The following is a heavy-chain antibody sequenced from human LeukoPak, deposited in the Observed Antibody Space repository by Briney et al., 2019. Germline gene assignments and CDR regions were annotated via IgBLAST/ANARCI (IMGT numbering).Heavy chain of an antibody. V-gene: IGHV4-38-2*01. CDR2: IYHSGST. J-gene: IGHJ4*02. D-gene: IGHD6-13*01. Sequence: SETLSLTCAVSGYSISSGYYWGWIRQPPGKGLERIGSIYHSGSTYYNPSLKSRVTISVDTSKNQFSLKLSSVTAADTAVYYCARHVPGYSSSWHDYWGQGTLVTVSS. CDR3: ARHVPGYSSSWHDY. CDR1: GYSISSGYY.